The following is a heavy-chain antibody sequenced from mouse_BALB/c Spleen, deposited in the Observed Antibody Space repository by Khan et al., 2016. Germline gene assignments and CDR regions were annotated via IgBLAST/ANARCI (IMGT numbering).Heavy chain of an antibody. Sequence: QVQLKESGPGLVTPSQSLSITCTVSAFSLSRYSVHWVRQPPGKGLEWLGMIWGAGTTDSNSALKSRLTISKDNSKSQVFLKMNSLQTDDTAMYDCARSLLWPAMDYWGQGTSVTVSS. J-gene: IGHJ4*01. CDR2: IWGAGTT. CDR3: ARSLLWPAMDY. CDR1: AFSLSRYS. V-gene: IGHV2-6-4*01. D-gene: IGHD2-10*01.